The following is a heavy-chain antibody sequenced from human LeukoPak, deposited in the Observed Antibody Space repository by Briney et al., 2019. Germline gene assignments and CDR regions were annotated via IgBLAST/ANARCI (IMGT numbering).Heavy chain of an antibody. Sequence: GGSLRLSCAAYAFTVRSNYMSCVRQAPGKGLEGVSVLYSGGSTYYADSVKGRFTISRDNSKNTLYLQMNSLRVEDTAVYYCARIVAGSRDYWGQGTLVTVSS. V-gene: IGHV3-66*01. CDR2: LYSGGST. CDR3: ARIVAGSRDY. D-gene: IGHD3-16*02. CDR1: AFTVRSNY. J-gene: IGHJ4*02.